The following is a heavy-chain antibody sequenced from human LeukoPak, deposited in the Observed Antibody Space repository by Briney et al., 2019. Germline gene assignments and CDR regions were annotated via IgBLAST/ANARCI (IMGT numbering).Heavy chain of an antibody. CDR3: AKDMWPITMVRGVDHGY. CDR2: ISGSGGST. J-gene: IGHJ4*02. V-gene: IGHV3-23*01. D-gene: IGHD3-10*01. CDR1: GFTFSSYA. Sequence: PGGSLRLSCAASGFTFSSYAMSWVRQAPGKGLEWVSAISGSGGSTYYADSVKGRFTISRDNSKNTLYLQMNSLRAEDTAVYYCAKDMWPITMVRGVDHGYWGQGTLVTVSS.